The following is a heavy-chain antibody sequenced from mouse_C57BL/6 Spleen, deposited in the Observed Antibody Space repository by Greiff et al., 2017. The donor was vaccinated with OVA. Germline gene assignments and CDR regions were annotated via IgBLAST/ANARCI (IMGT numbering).Heavy chain of an antibody. J-gene: IGHJ1*03. D-gene: IGHD2-1*01. CDR2: ISSGGSYT. CDR3: ARQRDGKGYFDV. V-gene: IGHV5-6*01. CDR1: GFTFSSYG. Sequence: EVKLVESGGDLVKPGGSLKLSCAASGFTFSSYGMSWVRQTPDKRLEWVATISSGGSYTYYPDSVKGRFTISRDNAKNTLYLQMSSLKSEDTAMYYCARQRDGKGYFDVWGTGTTVTVSS.